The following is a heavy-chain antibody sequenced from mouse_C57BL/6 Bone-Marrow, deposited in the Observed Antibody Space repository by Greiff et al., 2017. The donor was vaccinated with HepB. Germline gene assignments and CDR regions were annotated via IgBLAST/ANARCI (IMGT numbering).Heavy chain of an antibody. V-gene: IGHV1-76*01. CDR2: IYPGSGNT. CDR1: GYTFTDYY. CDR3: ARGPRIYYYGSSLYWYFDV. D-gene: IGHD1-1*01. Sequence: QVQLQQSGAELVRPGASVKLSCKASGYTFTDYYINWVKQRPGQGLEWIARIYPGSGNTYYNEKFKGKATLTAEKSSSTAYMQLSSLTSEDSAVYFCARGPRIYYYGSSLYWYFDVWGTGTTVTVSS. J-gene: IGHJ1*03.